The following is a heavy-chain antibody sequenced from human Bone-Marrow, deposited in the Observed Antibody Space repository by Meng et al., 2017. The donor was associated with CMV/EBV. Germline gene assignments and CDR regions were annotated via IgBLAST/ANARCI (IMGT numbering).Heavy chain of an antibody. J-gene: IGHJ6*02. CDR3: ARASGVNIVVVPAAAMGPYYYYGMDV. D-gene: IGHD2-2*01. V-gene: IGHV1-69*05. Sequence: SVEVSGKASGGTFSSYAISWVRQAPGQGLEWMGGIIPIFGTANYAQKFQGRVTITTDESMSTAYMELSSLRSEDTAVYYCARASGVNIVVVPAAAMGPYYYYGMDVWGQGTTVTVSS. CDR2: IIPIFGTA. CDR1: GGTFSSYA.